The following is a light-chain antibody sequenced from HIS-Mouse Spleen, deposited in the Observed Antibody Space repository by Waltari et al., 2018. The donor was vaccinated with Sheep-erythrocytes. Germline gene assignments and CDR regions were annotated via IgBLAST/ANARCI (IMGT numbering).Light chain of an antibody. J-gene: IGLJ2*01. CDR3: AAWDDSLSGVV. CDR2: RNN. V-gene: IGLV1-47*01. CDR1: RSNIGRNY. Sequence: QSVLTQPPSASGTPGQRVTISCSGSRSNIGRNYVYWYQQRPGTAPKLLIYRNNQRPSGVPDRFSGSKSGTSASLAISGLRSEDEADYYCAAWDDSLSGVVFGGGTKLTVL.